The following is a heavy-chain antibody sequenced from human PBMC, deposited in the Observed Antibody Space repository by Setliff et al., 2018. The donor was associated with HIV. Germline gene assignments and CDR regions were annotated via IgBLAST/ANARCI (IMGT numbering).Heavy chain of an antibody. CDR2: INTYTANP. CDR1: GYTFTSYA. CDR3: AGDRGVRGANDAFNI. D-gene: IGHD3-10*01. Sequence: GASVKVSCKAFGYTFTSYALNWVRQAPGQGLEWMGWINTYTANPMYAQGFTGRFVFSLDTSVRTAYLQISSLKAEDTALYYCAGDRGVRGANDAFNIWGLGTMVTVSS. J-gene: IGHJ3*02. V-gene: IGHV7-4-1*02.